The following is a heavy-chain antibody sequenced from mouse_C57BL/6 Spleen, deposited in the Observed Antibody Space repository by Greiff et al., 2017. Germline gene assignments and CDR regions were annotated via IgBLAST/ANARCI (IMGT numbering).Heavy chain of an antibody. CDR1: GFTFSSYA. J-gene: IGHJ4*01. CDR2: ISDGGSYT. V-gene: IGHV5-4*01. CDR3: ARDKGGVYAMDY. Sequence: EVKLEESGGGLVKPGGSLKLSCAASGFTFSSYAMSWVRQTPEKRLEWVATISDGGSYTYYPDNVKGRFTISRDNAKNNLYLQMSHLKSEDTAMYYCARDKGGVYAMDYWGQGTSVTVSS.